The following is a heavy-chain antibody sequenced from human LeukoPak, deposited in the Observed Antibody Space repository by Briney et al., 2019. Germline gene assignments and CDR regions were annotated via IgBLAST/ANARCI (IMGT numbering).Heavy chain of an antibody. V-gene: IGHV3-30*01. Sequence: RALRLSFAAPQFTFISYAMHWGRQVPGKELEWVAVISYDGSNKYYPDSVKGRFTISIDNSKNTLYLQMNSLRAHHTAVYYCARSFSEPQLLWFGELLWGNWFDPWGQGTLVTVSS. CDR1: QFTFISYA. D-gene: IGHD3-10*01. CDR3: ARSFSEPQLLWFGELLWGNWFDP. J-gene: IGHJ5*02. CDR2: ISYDGSNK.